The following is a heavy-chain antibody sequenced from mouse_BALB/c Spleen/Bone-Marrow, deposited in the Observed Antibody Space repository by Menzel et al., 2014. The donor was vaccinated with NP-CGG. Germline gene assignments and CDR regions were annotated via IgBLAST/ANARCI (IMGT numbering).Heavy chain of an antibody. V-gene: IGHV3-2*02. CDR2: MSYSGST. CDR1: GFSITSDYA. Sequence: EVQRVESGPGLVKPSQSLSLTCTVAGFSITSDYAWNWIRQFPGNKLEWMGYMSYSGSTNYNPSLKSRISFTRDTSQNQFFLQLNSVTTEDTATYYCARGRTYYFDYWGQGTTLTVSS. CDR3: ARGRTYYFDY. J-gene: IGHJ2*01.